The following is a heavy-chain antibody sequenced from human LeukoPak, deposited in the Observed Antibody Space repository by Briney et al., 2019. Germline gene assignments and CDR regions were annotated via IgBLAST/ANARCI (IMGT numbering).Heavy chain of an antibody. V-gene: IGHV1-46*01. CDR1: GYTFTSYY. D-gene: IGHD6-19*01. CDR3: ARDGGIAVAGSIYYFGY. CDR2: INPSGGST. J-gene: IGHJ4*02. Sequence: ASVKVSCKASGYTFTSYYMHWVRQAPGQGLEWMGIINPSGGSTSYAQKFQGRVTMTRDMSTSTVYMELSSLRSEDTAVYYCARDGGIAVAGSIYYFGYWGQGTLVTVSS.